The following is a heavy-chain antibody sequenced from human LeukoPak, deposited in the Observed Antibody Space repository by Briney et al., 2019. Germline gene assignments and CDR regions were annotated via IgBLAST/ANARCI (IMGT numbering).Heavy chain of an antibody. CDR1: GYTFTSYG. J-gene: IGHJ3*02. D-gene: IGHD6-13*01. CDR2: ISAYNGNT. V-gene: IGHV1-18*01. Sequence: GASVKVSCKASGYTFTSYGISWLRQAPGQGLEWMGWISAYNGNTNYAQKLQGRVTMTTDTSTSTAYMELRSLRSDDTAVYYCARELFVRVSMEQQLDDAFDIWGQGTMVTVSS. CDR3: ARELFVRVSMEQQLDDAFDI.